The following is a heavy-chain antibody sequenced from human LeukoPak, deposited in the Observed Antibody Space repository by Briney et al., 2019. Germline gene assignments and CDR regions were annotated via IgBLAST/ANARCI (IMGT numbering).Heavy chain of an antibody. CDR1: GGTFSSYA. D-gene: IGHD1-26*01. CDR2: IIPIFGTA. J-gene: IGHJ5*02. V-gene: IGHV1-69*13. Sequence: AASVKVSCIPYGGTFSSYAINWVRQAPGHGLEWMGGIIPIFGTANYAQKFQGRVAITADESTSYMELSSLRAEDTAVYYCARATRSGPHHYNWFDPWGQGTLVTVSS. CDR3: ARATRSGPHHYNWFDP.